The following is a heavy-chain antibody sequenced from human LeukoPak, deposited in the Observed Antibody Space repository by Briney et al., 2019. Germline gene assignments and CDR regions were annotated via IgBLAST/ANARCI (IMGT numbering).Heavy chain of an antibody. D-gene: IGHD6-13*01. J-gene: IGHJ3*02. CDR1: GNSFTRYW. CDR3: ARSQNPLVFGAFDI. Sequence: GESLKISCKASGNSFTRYWIAWVRQMPGKGLEWMGIIYPGDSDTRYSPSFQGQVTISADKSISTAYLQWSSLKASDTAMYYCARSQNPLVFGAFDIWGQGTMVTVSS. CDR2: IYPGDSDT. V-gene: IGHV5-51*01.